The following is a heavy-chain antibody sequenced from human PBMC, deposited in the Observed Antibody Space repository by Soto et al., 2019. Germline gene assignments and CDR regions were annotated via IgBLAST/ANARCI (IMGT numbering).Heavy chain of an antibody. D-gene: IGHD6-13*01. CDR3: ARARAPAAVQYYYGMDV. V-gene: IGHV3-21*01. CDR2: ISSSSSYI. J-gene: IGHJ6*02. Sequence: GGSLRLSCAASGFTFSNYLMSWARQAPGKGLEWVSSISSSSSYIYYADSVKGRFTISRDNAKNSLYLQMNSLRAEDTAVCYCARARAPAAVQYYYGMDVWGQGTTVTVSS. CDR1: GFTFSNYL.